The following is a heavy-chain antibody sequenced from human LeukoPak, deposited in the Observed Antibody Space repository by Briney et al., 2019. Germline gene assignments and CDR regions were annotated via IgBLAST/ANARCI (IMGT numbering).Heavy chain of an antibody. Sequence: SETLSLTCTVSGGSISSYYWSWIRQPPGKGLEWIGYIYYSGSTNYNPSLKSRVTISVDTSKNQFSLKLSSVTAADTAVYYCARGGWSYYYYMDVWGKGTTVTISS. CDR3: ARGGWSYYYYMDV. CDR2: IYYSGST. J-gene: IGHJ6*03. V-gene: IGHV4-59*01. D-gene: IGHD2-15*01. CDR1: GGSISSYY.